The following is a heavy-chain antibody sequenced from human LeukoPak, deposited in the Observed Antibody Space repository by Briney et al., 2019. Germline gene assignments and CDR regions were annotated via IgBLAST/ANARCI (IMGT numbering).Heavy chain of an antibody. D-gene: IGHD3-3*01. V-gene: IGHV4-39*01. CDR2: IYYSGST. Sequence: SETLFLTCTVSGGSISSSSYYWGWIRQPPGKGLEWIGSIYYSGSTYYNPSLKSRVTISVDTSKNQFSLKLSSVTAADTAVYYCARRYYDFWSGYLVWFDPWGQGTLVTVSS. J-gene: IGHJ5*02. CDR1: GGSISSSSYY. CDR3: ARRYYDFWSGYLVWFDP.